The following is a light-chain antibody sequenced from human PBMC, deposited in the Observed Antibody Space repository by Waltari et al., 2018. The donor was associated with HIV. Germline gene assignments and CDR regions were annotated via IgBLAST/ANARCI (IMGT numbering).Light chain of an antibody. CDR2: TAS. Sequence: DTQLTQSPSFLSASVGDRVTITCRASQGISSYLAWYQQKPGKAPKLLIYTASTLQSGVPSRFSGSGYGTEFTLTISILQPEDFATYYCQQLNSYPRTFGQGTKVEIK. CDR3: QQLNSYPRT. CDR1: QGISSY. V-gene: IGKV1-9*01. J-gene: IGKJ1*01.